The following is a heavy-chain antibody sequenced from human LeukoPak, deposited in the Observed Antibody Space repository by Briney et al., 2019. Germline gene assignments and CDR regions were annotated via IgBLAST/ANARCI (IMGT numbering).Heavy chain of an antibody. Sequence: GGSLRLSCAASGFTFSNYYMNWIRQAPGKGLEWVSYISSSGRSMYYADSVKGRFTISRDNAKNSLYLQMNSLRDEDTAVYYCVRGAMALAHEWGQGTLVTVSS. CDR1: GFTFSNYY. V-gene: IGHV3-11*01. J-gene: IGHJ4*02. CDR2: ISSSGRSM. CDR3: VRGAMALAHE. D-gene: IGHD5-24*01.